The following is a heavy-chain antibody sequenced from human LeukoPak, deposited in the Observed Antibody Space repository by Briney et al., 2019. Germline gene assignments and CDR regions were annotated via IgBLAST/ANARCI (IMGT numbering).Heavy chain of an antibody. J-gene: IGHJ2*01. CDR2: IIPIFGTA. Sequence: ASVKVSCKASGGTFSSYAISWVRQAPGQGLEWMGGIIPIFGTANYAQKFQGRVTITADESTSTAYMELSSLRSEDTAVYYCARGRYYDWYFDLWGRGTLVTVSS. CDR3: ARGRYYDWYFDL. D-gene: IGHD3-22*01. CDR1: GGTFSSYA. V-gene: IGHV1-69*13.